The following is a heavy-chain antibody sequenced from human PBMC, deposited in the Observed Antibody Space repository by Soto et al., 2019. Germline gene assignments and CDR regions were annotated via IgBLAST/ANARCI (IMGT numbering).Heavy chain of an antibody. V-gene: IGHV5-51*01. D-gene: IGHD5-18*01. J-gene: IGHJ5*02. CDR3: ARHVPSQYTAMVPFDP. Sequence: PGESLKISCKGSGYSFTNYWIGWVRQMPGKGLEWMGIIYLGDSDTRYSPSFQGQVTISADKSISTAYLQWSSLKASDTAMYYCARHVPSQYTAMVPFDPWGQGTLVTVSS. CDR1: GYSFTNYW. CDR2: IYLGDSDT.